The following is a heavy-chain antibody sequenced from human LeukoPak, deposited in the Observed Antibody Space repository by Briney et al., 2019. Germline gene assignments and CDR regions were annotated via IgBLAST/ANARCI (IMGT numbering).Heavy chain of an antibody. CDR1: GFTFSSYA. Sequence: GGSLRLSCAASGFTFSSYAMHWVRQAPGKGLVWVSRINSDGSSTSYADSVKGRFTISRDNAKNTLYLQMNSLRAEDTAVYYCAKPFSSGWYNGGHNWFDPWGQGTLVTVSS. V-gene: IGHV3-74*01. CDR2: INSDGSST. J-gene: IGHJ5*02. CDR3: AKPFSSGWYNGGHNWFDP. D-gene: IGHD6-19*01.